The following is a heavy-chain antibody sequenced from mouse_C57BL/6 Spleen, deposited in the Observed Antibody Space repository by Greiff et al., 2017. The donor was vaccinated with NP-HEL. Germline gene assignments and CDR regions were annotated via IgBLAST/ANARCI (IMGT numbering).Heavy chain of an antibody. J-gene: IGHJ2*01. CDR2: IYPGDGDT. CDR1: GYAFSSSW. Sequence: VQLVESGPELVKPGASVKISCKASGYAFSSSWMNWVKQRPGKGLEWIGRIYPGDGDTNYNGKFKGKATLTADKSSSTAYMQLSSLTSEDSAVYFCARAIITTVVARYYFDYWGQGTTLTVSS. D-gene: IGHD1-1*01. CDR3: ARAIITTVVARYYFDY. V-gene: IGHV1-82*01.